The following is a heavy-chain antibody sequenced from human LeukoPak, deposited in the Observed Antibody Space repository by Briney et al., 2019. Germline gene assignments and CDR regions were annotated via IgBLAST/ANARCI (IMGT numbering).Heavy chain of an antibody. J-gene: IGHJ4*02. CDR3: ARASSSSSGWSGHYFDY. V-gene: IGHV5-51*01. D-gene: IGHD6-19*01. CDR1: GYSFTSYW. Sequence: GESLKISCKGSGYSFTSYWIGWVRQMPGKGLEWMGIIYPGDSDTRYSPSFQGQVTISADKSISTAYLQWSSLKASDTAMYYCARASSSSSGWSGHYFDYWGQGNMVTVSS. CDR2: IYPGDSDT.